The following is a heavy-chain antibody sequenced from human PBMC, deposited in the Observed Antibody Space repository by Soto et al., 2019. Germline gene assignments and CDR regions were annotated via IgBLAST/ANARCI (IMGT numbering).Heavy chain of an antibody. Sequence: SETLSLTCTVSGSDITTYYWSWLRQSPGKGLEWIGHIYDTGSTTYNPSLKSRVTISVDTSNKQFSLRLTSVTAADTAVYYCARCPIDHNWFDPWGQGTLDTVSS. D-gene: IGHD3-9*01. J-gene: IGHJ5*02. CDR1: GSDITTYY. V-gene: IGHV4-59*01. CDR3: ARCPIDHNWFDP. CDR2: IYDTGST.